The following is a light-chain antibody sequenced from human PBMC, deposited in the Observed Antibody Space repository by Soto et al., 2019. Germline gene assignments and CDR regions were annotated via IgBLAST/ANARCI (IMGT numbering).Light chain of an antibody. CDR2: GAS. V-gene: IGKV3-20*01. CDR3: QQYGSSPLT. Sequence: IVLTQSPGTLSLSPGERATLSCRASQSVSSSYLAWYQQKPGQAPRLLIYGASSRATGIPDRFSGSGSGTGFTLTISRLEPEDFAVYYCQQYGSSPLTFGGGTKVEIK. J-gene: IGKJ4*01. CDR1: QSVSSSY.